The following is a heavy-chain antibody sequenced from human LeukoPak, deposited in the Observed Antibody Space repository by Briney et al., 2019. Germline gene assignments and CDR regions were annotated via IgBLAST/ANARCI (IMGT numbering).Heavy chain of an antibody. CDR2: INPSGGST. Sequence: ASVKVSCKASGYTFTSYYMHWVRQARGQGVEWMGIINPSGGSTSYAQKFQGRVTMTRDTSTSTVYMELSSLRSEDTAVYYCARAYSTVTTTDYWGQGTLVTVSS. J-gene: IGHJ4*02. D-gene: IGHD4-17*01. CDR1: GYTFTSYY. CDR3: ARAYSTVTTTDY. V-gene: IGHV1-46*01.